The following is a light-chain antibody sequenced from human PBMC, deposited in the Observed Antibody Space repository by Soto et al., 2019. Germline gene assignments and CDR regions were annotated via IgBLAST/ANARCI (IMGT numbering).Light chain of an antibody. CDR1: SSNIGAGYD. CDR3: QSYDSSFVM. V-gene: IGLV1-40*01. CDR2: ANN. J-gene: IGLJ3*02. Sequence: QSVLTQPPSVSGAPGQRVTISCTGSSSNIGAGYDVHWYQLLPGTAPKLLIYANNNRPSGVPDRFSGSRSGTSASLAITGLQAEDAADYYCQSYDSSFVMFGGGTKLTVL.